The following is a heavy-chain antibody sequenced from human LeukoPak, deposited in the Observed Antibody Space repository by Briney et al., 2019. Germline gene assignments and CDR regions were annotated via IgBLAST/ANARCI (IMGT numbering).Heavy chain of an antibody. CDR1: GFTFSYYA. CDR3: ARNDYDTYYFDY. CDR2: ISYDGSSK. D-gene: IGHD4-17*01. Sequence: SGRSLGLSCAASGFTFSYYAMHWVRQAPGKGLEWVAVISYDGSSKYYADSVKGRFTISRANSKNTLYLHMNSLSAEDTAVYYCARNDYDTYYFDYWGQGTLVTVSS. J-gene: IGHJ4*02. V-gene: IGHV3-30-3*01.